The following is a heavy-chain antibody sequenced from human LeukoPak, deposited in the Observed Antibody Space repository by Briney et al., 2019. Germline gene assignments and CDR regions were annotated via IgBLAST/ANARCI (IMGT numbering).Heavy chain of an antibody. D-gene: IGHD3-3*01. CDR3: ARDGDFWSGYYSTDY. CDR2: INHSGST. CDR1: GGSFRGYY. V-gene: IGHV4-34*01. Sequence: PSETLSLTCAVYGGSFRGYYWSWIRQPPGKGLEWIGEINHSGSTNYNPSLKSRVTMSVDTSKNQFSLKLSSVTAADTAVYYCARDGDFWSGYYSTDYWGQGTLVTVSS. J-gene: IGHJ4*02.